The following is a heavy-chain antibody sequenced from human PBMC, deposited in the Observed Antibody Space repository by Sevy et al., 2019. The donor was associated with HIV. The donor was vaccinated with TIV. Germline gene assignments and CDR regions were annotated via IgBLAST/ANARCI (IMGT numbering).Heavy chain of an antibody. Sequence: GGSLRLSCAASGFTFSSYGMHWVRQAPGKGLEWVAVIWYDGSNKYYADSVKGRFTISRDNSKNTLYLQMNGLRAEDTAVYYCARDPTFKPGWLLFLVYGMDVWGQGTTVTVSS. CDR2: IWYDGSNK. V-gene: IGHV3-33*01. J-gene: IGHJ6*02. CDR3: ARDPTFKPGWLLFLVYGMDV. CDR1: GFTFSSYG. D-gene: IGHD3-3*01.